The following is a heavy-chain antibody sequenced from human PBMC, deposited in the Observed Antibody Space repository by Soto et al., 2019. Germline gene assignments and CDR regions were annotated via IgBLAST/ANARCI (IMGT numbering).Heavy chain of an antibody. Sequence: GGSLRLSCVASGFTFRTYTVNWVRQAPGKGLDWVSTISGSGVDTYYPDSVKGRVTISRDNSKNTLYLQINSLRAEDTAVYYCAKGGLLPRANRWFWGQGTLVTVSS. CDR3: AKGGLLPRANRWF. J-gene: IGHJ4*02. D-gene: IGHD2-2*01. V-gene: IGHV3-23*01. CDR2: ISGSGVDT. CDR1: GFTFRTYT.